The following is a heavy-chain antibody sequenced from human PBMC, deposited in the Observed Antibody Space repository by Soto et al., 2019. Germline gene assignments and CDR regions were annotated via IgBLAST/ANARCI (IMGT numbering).Heavy chain of an antibody. J-gene: IGHJ3*01. CDR3: ARGGGVGLDGSAAFDV. V-gene: IGHV1-46*01. CDR1: GYTLTGHH. D-gene: IGHD1-1*01. Sequence: QVHLVQSGAEVKKPGASMKVSCTASGYTLTGHHVHWVRQAPGRRLEWMGSINPANGVAQYTARFQGRVIMTRDTSTSTVYMELRGLTSEDTAIFYCARGGGVGLDGSAAFDVWGQGTMVTVSS. CDR2: INPANGVA.